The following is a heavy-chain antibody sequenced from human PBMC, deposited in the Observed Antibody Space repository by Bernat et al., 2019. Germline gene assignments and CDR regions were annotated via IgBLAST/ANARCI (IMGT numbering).Heavy chain of an antibody. J-gene: IGHJ3*02. CDR2: ISSSGSTI. CDR3: ARERGRITMVQGVTMDAFDI. Sequence: EVQLLESGGGLVQPGGSLRLSCAASGFTFSSYAMSWVRQAPGKGLEWVSYISSSGSTIYYADSVKGRFTISRDNAKNSLYLQMNSLRAEDTAVYYCARERGRITMVQGVTMDAFDIWGQGTMVTVSS. D-gene: IGHD3-10*01. CDR1: GFTFSSYA. V-gene: IGHV3-48*04.